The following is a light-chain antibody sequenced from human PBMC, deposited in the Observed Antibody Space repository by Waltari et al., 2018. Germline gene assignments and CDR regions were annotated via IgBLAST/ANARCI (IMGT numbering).Light chain of an antibody. J-gene: IGKJ4*01. V-gene: IGKV2-29*02. Sequence: DIVMTQTPLSLSVTPGQPASISCKSSESLLFSNGKTYMYWFLQRPGQSPQLLIYEVSSRLSGVPDRVSGSGSGTDFTLKISRVEAEDVGIYYCMQGIHLPLTFGGGTKVEIK. CDR2: EVS. CDR3: MQGIHLPLT. CDR1: ESLLFSNGKTY.